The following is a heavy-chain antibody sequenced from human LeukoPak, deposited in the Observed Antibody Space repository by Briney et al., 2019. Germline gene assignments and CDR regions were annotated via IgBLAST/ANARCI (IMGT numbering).Heavy chain of an antibody. D-gene: IGHD6-13*01. CDR3: TRIAAAGFDC. J-gene: IGHJ4*02. CDR2: IKQDGSEK. V-gene: IGHV3-7*01. Sequence: GGSLRPSCAASGFTFSSYWMSWVRQAPGKGLEWVANIKQDGSEKYYVDSVKGRFTISRDNAKNSLYLQMNSLRAEDTAVYYGTRIAAAGFDCWGQGTLVTVSS. CDR1: GFTFSSYW.